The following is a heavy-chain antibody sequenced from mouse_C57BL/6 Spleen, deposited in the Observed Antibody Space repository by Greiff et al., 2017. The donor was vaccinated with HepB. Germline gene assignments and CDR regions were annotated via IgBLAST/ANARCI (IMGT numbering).Heavy chain of an antibody. CDR3: ARHGGTTVVAKGWFAY. V-gene: IGHV5-6*01. CDR2: ISSGGSYT. Sequence: EVMLVESGGDLVKPGGSLKLSCAASGFTFSSYGMSWVRQTPDKRLEWVATISSGGSYTYYPDSVKGRFTISRDNAKNTLYLQMSSLKSEDTAMYYCARHGGTTVVAKGWFAYWGQGTLVTVSA. CDR1: GFTFSSYG. D-gene: IGHD1-1*01. J-gene: IGHJ3*01.